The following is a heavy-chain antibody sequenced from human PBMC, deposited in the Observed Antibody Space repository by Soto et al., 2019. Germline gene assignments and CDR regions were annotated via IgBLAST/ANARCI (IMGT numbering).Heavy chain of an antibody. CDR2: IIPIFGTA. Sequence: QVQLVQSGAEVKKPGSSVKVSCKASGGTFSSYAISWVRQAPGQGLEWMGGIIPIFGTANYAQKFQGRVTITADESTSTAYMELSSLRSEDTAVYYCATFNYYDSSGYYGDRAFDIWGQGTMVTVSS. D-gene: IGHD3-22*01. CDR3: ATFNYYDSSGYYGDRAFDI. CDR1: GGTFSSYA. J-gene: IGHJ3*02. V-gene: IGHV1-69*01.